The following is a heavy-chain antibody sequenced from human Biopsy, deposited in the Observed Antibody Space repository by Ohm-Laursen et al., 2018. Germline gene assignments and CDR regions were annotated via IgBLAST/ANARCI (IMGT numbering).Heavy chain of an antibody. CDR3: ARLGSGDHFPTFFDF. CDR1: GGSFTGHY. V-gene: IGHV4-59*07. D-gene: IGHD5-12*01. Sequence: SDTLSLTCTVSGGSFTGHYWSWIRQPPGKGLEWIGHISCTGYTSYNASLKSRVTISVDTSRNHFSLRLSSLTAADTAVYYCARLGSGDHFPTFFDFWGQGALVTVSS. J-gene: IGHJ4*02. CDR2: ISCTGYT.